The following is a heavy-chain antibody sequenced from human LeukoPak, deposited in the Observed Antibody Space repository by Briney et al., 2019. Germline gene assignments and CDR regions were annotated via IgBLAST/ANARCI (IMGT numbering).Heavy chain of an antibody. CDR3: ARDSAYSSSWYDY. V-gene: IGHV4-59*01. CDR2: IYYSGST. Sequence: PSETLSLTCAVYGGSFSGYYWSWIRQPPGKALEWIGYIYYSGSTNYNPSLKSRVTISIDTSKNQFSLKLNSVTPADTAVYYCARDSAYSSSWYDYWGQGTLVTVSS. D-gene: IGHD6-13*01. CDR1: GGSFSGYY. J-gene: IGHJ4*02.